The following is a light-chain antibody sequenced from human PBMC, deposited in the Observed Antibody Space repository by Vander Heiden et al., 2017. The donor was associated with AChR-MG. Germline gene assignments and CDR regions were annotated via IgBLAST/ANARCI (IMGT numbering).Light chain of an antibody. Sequence: QSALTQPASVSGSPGQSITISCYGTSSDAKGYDYVYWYQQQPGKAPKLIIYEVRNRPLGVSDRFSGSKSGETASLTISGLQAEDEAIYYCSSFTSKSPIFAGGTKLTVL. CDR1: SSDAKGYDY. J-gene: IGLJ2*01. CDR2: EVR. CDR3: SSFTSKSPI. V-gene: IGLV2-14*01.